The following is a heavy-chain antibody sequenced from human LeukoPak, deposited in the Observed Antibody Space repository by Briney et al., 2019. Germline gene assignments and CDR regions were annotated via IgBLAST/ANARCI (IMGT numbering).Heavy chain of an antibody. Sequence: ASVKVSCKASGYIFTSYGISWVRQAPGQGLEWTGWISAYNGYTKYAQKLQDRVTVTTDSSTSTAYMELGSLRSDDTAVYHCARSPGVGATRGDYWGQGTLVTVSS. D-gene: IGHD1-26*01. CDR3: ARSPGVGATRGDY. CDR2: ISAYNGYT. J-gene: IGHJ4*02. V-gene: IGHV1-18*01. CDR1: GYIFTSYG.